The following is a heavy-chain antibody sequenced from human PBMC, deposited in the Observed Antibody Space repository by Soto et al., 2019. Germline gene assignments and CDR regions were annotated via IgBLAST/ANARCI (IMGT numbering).Heavy chain of an antibody. CDR3: ARHIVDTSMTASFNY. CDR1: GYSFLNYW. D-gene: IGHD5-18*01. Sequence: GESLKISCKTSGYSFLNYWIGWVRQMPGKGLEWMGNIYPGDSDARYSPSLQGQVTISADKSISTVYLQWSSLKASDTAMYYCARHIVDTSMTASFNYWGQGTQVTVSS. J-gene: IGHJ4*02. V-gene: IGHV5-51*01. CDR2: IYPGDSDA.